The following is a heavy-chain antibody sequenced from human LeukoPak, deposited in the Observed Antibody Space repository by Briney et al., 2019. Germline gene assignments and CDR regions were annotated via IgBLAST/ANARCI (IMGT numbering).Heavy chain of an antibody. D-gene: IGHD6-13*01. V-gene: IGHV4-4*09. J-gene: IGHJ4*02. Sequence: SETLSLTCTVSGGSISSYYWSWIRQPPGKGLVWIGYIYTSGSTNYNPSLKSRVTISVDTSKNQFSLKLSSVTAADTAVYYCARHQYSSSWYDYWGQGTLVTVSS. CDR2: IYTSGST. CDR3: ARHQYSSSWYDY. CDR1: GGSISSYY.